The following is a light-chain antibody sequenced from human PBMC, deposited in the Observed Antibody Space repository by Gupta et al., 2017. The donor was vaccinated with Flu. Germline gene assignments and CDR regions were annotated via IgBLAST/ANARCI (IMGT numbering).Light chain of an antibody. Sequence: QSVLTQPPSVSGAPGQRVTIPCTGSSPNIGAGYDVHWYQQLPETAPKLLIYGNSNRPSGVPDRFSGSKSGTSASLDINGLQSGDEADYYCPSYDSSLSGLVFGGGTKLPVL. CDR3: PSYDSSLSGLV. CDR2: GNS. J-gene: IGLJ3*02. V-gene: IGLV1-40*01. CDR1: SPNIGAGYD.